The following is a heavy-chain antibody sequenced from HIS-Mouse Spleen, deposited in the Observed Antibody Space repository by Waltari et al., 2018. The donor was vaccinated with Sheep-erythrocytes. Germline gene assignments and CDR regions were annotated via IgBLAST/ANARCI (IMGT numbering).Heavy chain of an antibody. J-gene: IGHJ4*02. Sequence: QVQLVESGGGVVQPGSSLRLSGAASGFPFRSFGMHWVRQAPGKGLEWVAVISYDGSNKYYADSVKGRFTISRDNSKNTLYLQMNSLRAEDTAVYYCAKREGYSNYYFDYWGQGTLVTVSS. D-gene: IGHD4-4*01. CDR1: GFPFRSFG. CDR3: AKREGYSNYYFDY. CDR2: ISYDGSNK. V-gene: IGHV3-30*18.